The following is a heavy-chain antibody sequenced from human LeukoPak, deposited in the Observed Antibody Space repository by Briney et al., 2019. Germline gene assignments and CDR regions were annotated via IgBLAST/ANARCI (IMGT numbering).Heavy chain of an antibody. Sequence: GGSLRLSCAVSGFTFSSYAINWVRQAPGKGLEWVSGISGSSGSTFYADSVKGRFTISRDNSKNTLYLQMNSLRAEDTAVYYCAKDQVVITTTGSWFDPWGQGTLVTVSS. CDR2: ISGSSGST. CDR1: GFTFSSYA. D-gene: IGHD3-22*01. J-gene: IGHJ5*02. CDR3: AKDQVVITTTGSWFDP. V-gene: IGHV3-23*01.